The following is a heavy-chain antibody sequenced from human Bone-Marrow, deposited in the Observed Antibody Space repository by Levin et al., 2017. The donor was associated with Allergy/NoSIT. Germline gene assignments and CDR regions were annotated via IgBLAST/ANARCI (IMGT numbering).Heavy chain of an antibody. CDR3: AKGSPSGYYSDAFDI. V-gene: IGHV3-9*01. CDR1: GFTFDDYA. CDR2: ISWNSGSI. J-gene: IGHJ3*02. D-gene: IGHD3-22*01. Sequence: GGSLRLSCAASGFTFDDYAMHWVRQAPGKGLEWVSGISWNSGSIGYADSVKGRFTISRDNAKNSLYLQMNSLRAEDTALYYCAKGSPSGYYSDAFDIWGQGTMVTVSS.